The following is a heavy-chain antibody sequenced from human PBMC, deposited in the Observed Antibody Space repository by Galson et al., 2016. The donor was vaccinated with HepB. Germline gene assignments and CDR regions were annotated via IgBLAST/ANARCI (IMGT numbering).Heavy chain of an antibody. CDR2: ISYDGSYK. V-gene: IGHV3-30*18. D-gene: IGHD3-22*01. J-gene: IGHJ3*01. CDR1: GFTFSSYG. CDR3: AKDLADYYDSTGYYPGLDY. Sequence: SLRLSCAASGFTFSSYGMHWVRQAPGKGLAWVAVISYDGSYKYYADSVKGRFTISRDNSKNTLYLQMNSLGAEDTAVYYCAKDLADYYDSTGYYPGLDYWGQGTMVTVSS.